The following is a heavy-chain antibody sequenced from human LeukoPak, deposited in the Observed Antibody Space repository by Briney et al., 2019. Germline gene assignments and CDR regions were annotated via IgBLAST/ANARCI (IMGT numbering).Heavy chain of an antibody. CDR2: IYYSGST. CDR3: AKGAIIVAQTYDY. CDR1: GGSISSYY. Sequence: SETLSLTCTVSGGSISSYYWSWIRQPPGKGLEWIGYIYYSGSTNYNPSLKSRVTISVDTSKNQFSLELSSVTAADTAVYYCAKGAIIVAQTYDYWGQGTLVTVSS. D-gene: IGHD3-22*01. J-gene: IGHJ4*02. V-gene: IGHV4-59*01.